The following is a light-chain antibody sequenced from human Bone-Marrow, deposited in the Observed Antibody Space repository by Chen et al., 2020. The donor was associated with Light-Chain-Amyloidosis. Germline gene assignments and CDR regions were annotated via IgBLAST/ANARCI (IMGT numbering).Light chain of an antibody. J-gene: IGLJ3*02. Sequence: SYVLTHPSSVSVAPGPTATIACGGNNIGSTSVHWYQQTPGQAPLLVVYDDSDRPSGIPERLSGSNSGNTATLTISRVEAGDEADYYCQVWDRSSDRPVFGGGTKLTVI. CDR1: NIGSTS. CDR2: DDS. CDR3: QVWDRSSDRPV. V-gene: IGLV3-21*02.